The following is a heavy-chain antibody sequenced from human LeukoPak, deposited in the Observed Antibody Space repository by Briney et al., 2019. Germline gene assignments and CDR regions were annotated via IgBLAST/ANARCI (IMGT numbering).Heavy chain of an antibody. CDR1: GYSFTRYD. J-gene: IGHJ4*02. CDR2: MNPNSGNT. V-gene: IGHV1-8*03. Sequence: ASVKVFCKASGYSFTRYDINWVRQATGQGLEWMGWMNPNSGNTGYAQKFQGRVTVTRNTSISTAYMELSSLRSEDTAVYYCARDVGSGSYYFDYWGQGTLVTVSS. D-gene: IGHD3-10*01. CDR3: ARDVGSGSYYFDY.